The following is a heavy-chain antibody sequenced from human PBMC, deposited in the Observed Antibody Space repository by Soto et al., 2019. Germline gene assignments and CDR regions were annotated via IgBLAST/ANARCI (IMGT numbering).Heavy chain of an antibody. CDR1: GGSISSYY. Sequence: SETLSLTCTVSGGSISSYYWSWIRQPPGKGLEWIGYIYYSGSTNYNPSLKSRVTISVDTSKNQFSLKLGSVTAADTAVYYCARSRYYDFWSGPYYFDYWGQGTLVTVSS. J-gene: IGHJ4*02. CDR3: ARSRYYDFWSGPYYFDY. D-gene: IGHD3-3*01. V-gene: IGHV4-59*01. CDR2: IYYSGST.